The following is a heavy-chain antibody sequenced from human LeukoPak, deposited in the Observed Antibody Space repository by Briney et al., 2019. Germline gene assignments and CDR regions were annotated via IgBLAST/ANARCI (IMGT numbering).Heavy chain of an antibody. CDR3: ARGPQYYDILTGYWYYFDY. J-gene: IGHJ4*02. D-gene: IGHD3-9*01. Sequence: SQTLSLTCAVSGGSISSGDYSWSWIRQPPGKGLEWIGYMYHSGSTYYNPSLKSRVTISVDRSKNQFSLKLSSVTAADTAVYYCARGPQYYDILTGYWYYFDYWGQGALVTVSS. V-gene: IGHV4-30-2*01. CDR1: GGSISSGDYS. CDR2: MYHSGST.